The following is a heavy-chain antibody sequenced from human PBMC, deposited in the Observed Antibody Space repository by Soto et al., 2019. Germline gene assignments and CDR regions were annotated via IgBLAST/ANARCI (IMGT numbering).Heavy chain of an antibody. CDR1: GGSISSFY. D-gene: IGHD6-13*01. CDR2: VFYIGDRGST. Sequence: SETLSLTCSVSGGSISSFYWSWIRQPPGKGLQWIGYVFYIGDRGSTTYNPSLTSRVTISADASNNDFSLTLKSVTAADTAVYYCARGGASSWYDWFDPWGQGTLVTVSS. V-gene: IGHV4-59*01. CDR3: ARGGASSWYDWFDP. J-gene: IGHJ5*02.